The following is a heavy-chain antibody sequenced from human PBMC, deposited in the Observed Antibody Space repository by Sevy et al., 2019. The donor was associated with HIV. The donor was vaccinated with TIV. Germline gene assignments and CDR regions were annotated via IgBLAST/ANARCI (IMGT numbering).Heavy chain of an antibody. CDR3: AKIRTGGGSYRFDAFDI. D-gene: IGHD1-26*01. V-gene: IGHV3-30*18. CDR1: GFTFSSYG. Sequence: GGSLRLSCAASGFTFSSYGMHWVRQAPGKGLEWVAVISYDGSNKYYADSMKGRFTISRDNSKNTLYLQMNSLRAEDTAVYYCAKIRTGGGSYRFDAFDIWGQGTMVTVSS. CDR2: ISYDGSNK. J-gene: IGHJ3*02.